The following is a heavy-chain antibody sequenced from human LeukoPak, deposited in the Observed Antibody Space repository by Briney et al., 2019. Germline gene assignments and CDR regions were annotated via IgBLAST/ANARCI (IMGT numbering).Heavy chain of an antibody. CDR3: AKDMSYGEYGIDY. J-gene: IGHJ4*02. CDR1: GFTFDDYA. V-gene: IGHV3-9*01. CDR2: ISWNSGSI. D-gene: IGHD4-17*01. Sequence: GRSERLSCAASGFTFDDYAMHWVRQAPGKGLEWVYGISWNSGSIGYADSVKGRFTISRDNAKHSLYLQMNSLRAEDTALYYCAKDMSYGEYGIDYWSQGTLVTVSS.